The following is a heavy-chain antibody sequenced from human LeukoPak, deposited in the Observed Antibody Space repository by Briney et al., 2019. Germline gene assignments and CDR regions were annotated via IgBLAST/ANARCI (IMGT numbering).Heavy chain of an antibody. CDR3: TTLKYYDFWSGYFGNYYYYYYMDV. CDR1: GFTFSNAW. J-gene: IGHJ6*03. CDR2: IKSKTDGGTT. Sequence: GGSLRLSCAASGFTFSNAWMSWVRQAPGKGLEWVGRIKSKTDGGTTDYAAPVKGRFTISRDDSKNTLYLQMNSLKTEDTAVYYCTTLKYYDFWSGYFGNYYYYYYMDVWGKGTTVTVSS. V-gene: IGHV3-15*01. D-gene: IGHD3-3*01.